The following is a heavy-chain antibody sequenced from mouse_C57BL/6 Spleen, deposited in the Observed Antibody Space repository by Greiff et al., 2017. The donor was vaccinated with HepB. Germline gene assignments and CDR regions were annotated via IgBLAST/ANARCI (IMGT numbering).Heavy chain of an antibody. CDR1: GYAFSSYW. D-gene: IGHD2-3*01. J-gene: IGHJ4*01. Sequence: QVHVKQSGAELVKPGASVKISCKASGYAFSSYWMNWVKQRPGKGLEWIGQIYPGDGDTNYNGKFKGKATLTADKSSSTAYMQLSSLTSEDSAVYFCARGGLLRGAMDYWGQRTSVTVSS. CDR2: IYPGDGDT. V-gene: IGHV1-80*01. CDR3: ARGGLLRGAMDY.